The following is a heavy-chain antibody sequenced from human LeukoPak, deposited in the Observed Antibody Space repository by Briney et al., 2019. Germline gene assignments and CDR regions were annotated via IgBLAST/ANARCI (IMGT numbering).Heavy chain of an antibody. Sequence: GASQRLSCGACGFSFSSYGMRWVRQARGRGVGWVIFKRSDGNNKYYADSEKRLFTISRNNSKNTVYLQMNPQTADHAAEYYCAKGVKQIVVVTAQHYLDYWGQGSLVTVSP. V-gene: IGHV3-30*02. J-gene: IGHJ4*02. CDR1: GFSFSSYG. CDR3: AKGVKQIVVVTAQHYLDY. CDR2: KRSDGNNK. D-gene: IGHD2-21*02.